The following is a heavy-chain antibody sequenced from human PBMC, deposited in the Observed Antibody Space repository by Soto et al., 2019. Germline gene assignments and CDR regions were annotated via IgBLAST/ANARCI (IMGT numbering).Heavy chain of an antibody. D-gene: IGHD6-19*01. CDR1: GFTFSSYS. CDR2: ISSSSSYI. Sequence: GGSLRLSCAASGFTFSSYSMNWVRQAPGKGLEWVSSISSSSSYIYYADSVKGRFTISRDNAKNSLYLQMNSLRAEDTAVYYCARDVIAVAAIPFAYWGHGTLVTVSS. J-gene: IGHJ4*01. V-gene: IGHV3-21*01. CDR3: ARDVIAVAAIPFAY.